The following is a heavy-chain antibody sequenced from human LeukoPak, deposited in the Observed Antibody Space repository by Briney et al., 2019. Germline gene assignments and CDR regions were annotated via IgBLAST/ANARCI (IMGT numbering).Heavy chain of an antibody. CDR2: FYYSGST. J-gene: IGHJ5*02. D-gene: IGHD3-3*01. CDR3: ASTLRFLEWSPFDP. Sequence: NPSETLSLTCTLSGGSISTSTYYWGCVRQPPGKGLEWIGSFYYSGSTYYNPSLKSRVTVSADTSKNQFSLKLSSVTAADTAVYYCASTLRFLEWSPFDPWGQGTLVTVSS. V-gene: IGHV4-39*01. CDR1: GGSISTSTYY.